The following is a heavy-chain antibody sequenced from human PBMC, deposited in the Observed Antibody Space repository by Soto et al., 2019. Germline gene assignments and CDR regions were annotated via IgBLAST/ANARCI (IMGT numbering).Heavy chain of an antibody. CDR2: INHSGST. CDR3: ARGVDYYGSRSYSLYYYYYYGMDV. V-gene: IGHV4-34*01. CDR1: GGSFSGYY. J-gene: IGHJ6*02. D-gene: IGHD3-10*01. Sequence: SETLSLTCAVYGGSFSGYYWSWIRQPPGKGLEWIGEINHSGSTNYNPSLKSRVTISVDTSKNQFTLKLSSVTAADTAVYYCARGVDYYGSRSYSLYYYYYYGMDVWGQGTTVTVSS.